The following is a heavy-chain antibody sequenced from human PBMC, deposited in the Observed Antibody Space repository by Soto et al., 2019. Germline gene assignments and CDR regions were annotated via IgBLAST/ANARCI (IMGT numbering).Heavy chain of an antibody. CDR1: GFSFTGYY. CDR3: AKDLTRQLAYWLGP. V-gene: IGHV1-2*02. J-gene: IGHJ5*02. D-gene: IGHD6-6*01. Sequence: ASVKVSCKASGFSFTGYYIHWLRQAPGQGLEWMGWINAHSGGTEYAQKFQGRVTLTRDTSISTAYMTLSSLRSDDTAIYYCAKDLTRQLAYWLGPWVQVTQVTVSS. CDR2: INAHSGGT.